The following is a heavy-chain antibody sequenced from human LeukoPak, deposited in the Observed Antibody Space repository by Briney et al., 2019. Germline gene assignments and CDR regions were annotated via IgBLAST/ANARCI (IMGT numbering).Heavy chain of an antibody. CDR1: GYTFAGQY. CDR2: ISPNSGDT. Sequence: ASVKVSCKASGYTFAGQYLHWVRQAPGQGLEWMGWISPNSGDTNYAQNFQGRVTMTRDTSISTAYMELSRLTSDDTAVYYCATGSGTYSPDYWGQGTLVTVSS. D-gene: IGHD3-10*01. V-gene: IGHV1-2*02. J-gene: IGHJ4*02. CDR3: ATGSGTYSPDY.